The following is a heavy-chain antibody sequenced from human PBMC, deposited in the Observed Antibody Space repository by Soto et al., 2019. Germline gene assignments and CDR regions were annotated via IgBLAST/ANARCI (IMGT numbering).Heavy chain of an antibody. CDR3: ARPLTTGTNTNFAY. CDR1: GFTFSNYA. D-gene: IGHD4-17*01. CDR2: VSHDESHI. V-gene: IGHV3-30-3*01. Sequence: HPGGSLRLSCAASGFTFSNYAVHWVRQAPGKGLEWVAIVSHDESHIYYADSVKGRFTISRDNSKNTLYLQMNRLRSEDTAVYHCARPLTTGTNTNFAYWGQGTLVTVSS. J-gene: IGHJ4*02.